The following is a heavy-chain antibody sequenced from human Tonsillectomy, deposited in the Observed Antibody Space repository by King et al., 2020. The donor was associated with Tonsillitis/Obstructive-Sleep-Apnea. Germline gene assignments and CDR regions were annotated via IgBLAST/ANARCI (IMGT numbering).Heavy chain of an antibody. CDR2: ISGSGGST. CDR1: GFTFSSYA. Sequence: VQLVESGGGLVQPGGSLRLSCAASGFTFSSYAMSWVRQAPGKGLEWVPAISGSGGSTYYADPVKGRLTISRDNSKNTLYLQMNSLRAEDTAVYYCAKVGYDSSGYYYDWYFDLWGRGTLVTVSS. J-gene: IGHJ2*01. V-gene: IGHV3-23*04. CDR3: AKVGYDSSGYYYDWYFDL. D-gene: IGHD3-22*01.